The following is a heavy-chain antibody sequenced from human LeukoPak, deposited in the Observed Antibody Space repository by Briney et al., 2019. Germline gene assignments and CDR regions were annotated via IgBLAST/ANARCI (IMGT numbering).Heavy chain of an antibody. D-gene: IGHD3-3*01. Sequence: ASVKVSCKASGYTFTNYGISWVRQAPGQGLEWMGWMNPNSGNTGYAQKFQGRVTITRNTSISTAYMELSSLRSEDTAVYYCARGPEWFEHYMDVWGKGTTVTVSS. CDR3: ARGPEWFEHYMDV. CDR1: GYTFTNYG. CDR2: MNPNSGNT. V-gene: IGHV1-8*03. J-gene: IGHJ6*03.